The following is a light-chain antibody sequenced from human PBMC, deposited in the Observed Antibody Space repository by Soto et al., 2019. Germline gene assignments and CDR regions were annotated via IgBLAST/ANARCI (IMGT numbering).Light chain of an antibody. CDR3: TSYTSDSTPYV. V-gene: IGLV2-14*01. Sequence: QSALTQPASVSGSPGQSITISCTGTNSDVGSYNYVSWYQHHPGKAPKLMLYEVTNRPSGVSNRFSGSKSGNTASLTISGLRAEDEADYYCTSYTSDSTPYVFGTGTKLTVL. J-gene: IGLJ1*01. CDR1: NSDVGSYNY. CDR2: EVT.